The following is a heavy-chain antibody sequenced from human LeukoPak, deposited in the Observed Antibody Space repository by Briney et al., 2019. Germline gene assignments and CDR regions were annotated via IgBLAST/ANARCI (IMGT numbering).Heavy chain of an antibody. CDR2: ISYDGSNK. V-gene: IGHV3-30*03. CDR1: GFTFSNYG. D-gene: IGHD1-26*01. CDR3: ARDKERSKNLVGATTPRYYYYMDV. J-gene: IGHJ6*03. Sequence: PGGSLRLSCAASGFTFSNYGMHWVRQAPGKGLEWVAFISYDGSNKYYADSVKGRFTISRDNSKNTLYLQMNSLRAEDTAVYYCARDKERSKNLVGATTPRYYYYMDVWGKGTTVTVSS.